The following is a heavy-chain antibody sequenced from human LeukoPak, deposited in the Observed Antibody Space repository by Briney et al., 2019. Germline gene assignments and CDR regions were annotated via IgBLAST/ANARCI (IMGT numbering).Heavy chain of an antibody. CDR2: IDNGGSTT. CDR1: GFTFSTYW. V-gene: IGHV3-74*01. CDR3: ARVRSDYSSSSPPDY. Sequence: GGSLRLSCAASGFTFSTYWMHWVRQAPGKGLVWVSRIDNGGSTTLYADSVRGRFIISRDNAKNTLYLQMNSLRPEDTAIYYCARVRSDYSSSSPPDYWGQGTPVTVSS. D-gene: IGHD6-6*01. J-gene: IGHJ4*02.